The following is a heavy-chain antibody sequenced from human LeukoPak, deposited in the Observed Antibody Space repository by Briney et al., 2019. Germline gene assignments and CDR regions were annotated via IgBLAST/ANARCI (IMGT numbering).Heavy chain of an antibody. CDR1: GFTVRSNY. J-gene: IGHJ4*02. CDR3: ARDPGGDKAY. V-gene: IGHV3-66*01. CDR2: IFNDGST. D-gene: IGHD4-17*01. Sequence: QPGGSLRLSCAASGFTVRSNYMSWVRQAPGKGLEWVSLIFNDGSTYYADSVKARFTISRDTSMDTLYLQMNSLRVEDTAVYYCARDPGGDKAYWGKGTLVTVSS.